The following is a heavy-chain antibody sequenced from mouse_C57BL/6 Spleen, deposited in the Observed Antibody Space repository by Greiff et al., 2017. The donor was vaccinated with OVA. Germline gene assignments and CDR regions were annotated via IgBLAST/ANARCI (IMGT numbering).Heavy chain of an antibody. D-gene: IGHD1-3*01. V-gene: IGHV5-17*01. CDR2: ISSGSSTI. CDR1: GFTFSDYG. Sequence: EVQLQQSGGGLVKPGGSLKLSCAASGFTFSDYGMHWVRQAPEKGLEWVAYISSGSSTIYYADTVKGRFTISRDNAKNTLFLQMTSLRSEDTAMYYCARRSLYSAMDYWGQGTSVTVSS. J-gene: IGHJ4*01. CDR3: ARRSLYSAMDY.